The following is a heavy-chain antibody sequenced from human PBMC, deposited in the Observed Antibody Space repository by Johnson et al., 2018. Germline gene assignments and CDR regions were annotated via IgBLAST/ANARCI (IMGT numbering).Heavy chain of an antibody. CDR1: GVIVSSNY. J-gene: IGHJ6*02. D-gene: IGHD1-26*01. CDR2: VYSGGST. CDR3: ARIKSGSYHQYYGMDV. V-gene: IGHV3-53*01. Sequence: VQLLESGGGLIQPGGSLRLSCAASGVIVSSNYMTWVRQAPGKGLEWVSVVYSGGSTYYADSVRGRFTISRDTTTVYLQMNSLRVEDTAVYYCARIKSGSYHQYYGMDVWGQGTTVTVSS.